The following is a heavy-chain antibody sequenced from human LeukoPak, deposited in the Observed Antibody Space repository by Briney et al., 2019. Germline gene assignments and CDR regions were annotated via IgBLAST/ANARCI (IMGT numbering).Heavy chain of an antibody. CDR2: ISVSGGST. D-gene: IGHD4-23*01. CDR1: GFTFSSYV. CDR3: ARPSLDYGGIDAFDF. J-gene: IGHJ3*01. Sequence: GGSLRLSCAASGFTFSSYVMSWVRQAPGKGLEWVSSISVSGGSTYYADSVKGRFTSSRDNSKNTLYLQMNSLRAEDTAVYYCARPSLDYGGIDAFDFWGQGTLVTVSS. V-gene: IGHV3-23*01.